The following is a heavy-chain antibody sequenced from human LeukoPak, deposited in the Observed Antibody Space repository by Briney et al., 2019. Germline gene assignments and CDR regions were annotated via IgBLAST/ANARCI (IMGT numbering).Heavy chain of an antibody. CDR2: IYYSGST. V-gene: IGHV4-30-4*08. D-gene: IGHD6-13*01. J-gene: IGHJ4*02. CDR1: GGSISSGDYY. Sequence: TLSLTCTVSGGSISSGDYYWSWIRHPPGKGLEWIGYIYYSGSTYYNPSLKSRVTISVDTSKNQFSLKLSSVTAADTAVYYCARRVGSSWLFDYWGQGILVTVSS. CDR3: ARRVGSSWLFDY.